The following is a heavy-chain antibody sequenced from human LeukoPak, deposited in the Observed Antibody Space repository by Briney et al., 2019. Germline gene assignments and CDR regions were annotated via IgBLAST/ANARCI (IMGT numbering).Heavy chain of an antibody. CDR3: ARDLEGQYDSSGYFDY. V-gene: IGHV4-59*12. CDR2: IYYSGST. Sequence: SETLSLTCTVSGGSISSYYWSWIRQPPGKGLEWIGYIYYSGSTNYNPSLKSRVTISVDTSKNQFSLKLSSVTAADTAVYYCARDLEGQYDSSGYFDYWGQGTLVTVSS. D-gene: IGHD3-22*01. CDR1: GGSISSYY. J-gene: IGHJ4*02.